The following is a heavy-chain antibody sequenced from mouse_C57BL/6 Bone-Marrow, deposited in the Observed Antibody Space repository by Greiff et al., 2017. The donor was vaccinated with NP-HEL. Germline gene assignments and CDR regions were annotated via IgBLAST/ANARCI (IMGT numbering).Heavy chain of an antibody. CDR2: INPYNGGT. CDR1: GYTFTDYY. Sequence: VQLQQSGPVLVKPGASVKMSCKASGYTFTDYYMNWVKQSHGKSLEWIGVINPYNGGTSYNQKFKGKATLTVDKSSSTAYMELNSLTSEDSAVYYCAREDDGYSYWYFDVWGTGTTVTVSS. J-gene: IGHJ1*03. CDR3: AREDDGYSYWYFDV. D-gene: IGHD2-3*01. V-gene: IGHV1-19*01.